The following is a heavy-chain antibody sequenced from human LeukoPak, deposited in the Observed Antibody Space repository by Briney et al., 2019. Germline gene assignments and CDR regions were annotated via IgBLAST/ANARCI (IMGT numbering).Heavy chain of an antibody. V-gene: IGHV4-31*03. CDR2: IYYSGTT. D-gene: IGHD7-27*01. J-gene: IGHJ4*02. CDR3: ARDRSSWGLDC. CDR1: GGSISSGGYY. Sequence: SETLSLTCTVSGGSISSGGYYWSWIRQHPGKGLEWIGYIYYSGTTYYNLSLKSRVTISVDTSKNQFSLKLTSLTAADTAVYYCARDRSSWGLDCWGQGTLVTVSS.